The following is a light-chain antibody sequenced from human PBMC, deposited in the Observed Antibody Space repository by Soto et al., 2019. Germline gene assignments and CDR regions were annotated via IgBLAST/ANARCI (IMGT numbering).Light chain of an antibody. CDR3: QQYNSYSLT. J-gene: IGKJ4*01. CDR2: DAS. V-gene: IGKV1-5*01. Sequence: DIQMTQSHSTLSASVGDRVTITCRASQSISSRLAWYQQKPGKAPKILIYDASNLESGVPSRFSGSGSGTEVTLTISSLQPDDFAAYYCQQYNSYSLTFGGGTKVEIK. CDR1: QSISSR.